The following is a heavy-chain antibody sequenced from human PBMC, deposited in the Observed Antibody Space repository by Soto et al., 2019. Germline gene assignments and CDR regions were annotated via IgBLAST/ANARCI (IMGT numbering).Heavy chain of an antibody. J-gene: IGHJ6*02. D-gene: IGHD5-12*01. CDR1: GFTFKIYA. CDR2: ISFDGDKA. CDR3: AREDDYNYRYFSYGLDV. V-gene: IGHV3-30-3*01. Sequence: QAQLVESGGGVVQPGRSLRLSCAASGFTFKIYALHWVRQAPGKGLEWVAVISFDGDKAYYSDSVKGRFTISRDNFKNMLYLQMNNLRVEDAGLYFCAREDDYNYRYFSYGLDVWGQGTTVTVSS.